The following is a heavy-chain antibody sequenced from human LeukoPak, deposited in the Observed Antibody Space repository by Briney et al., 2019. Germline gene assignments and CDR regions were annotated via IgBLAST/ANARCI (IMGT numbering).Heavy chain of an antibody. CDR2: IKQDGSEK. CDR3: ARGPGSYGYRPFDY. V-gene: IGHV3-7*04. J-gene: IGHJ4*02. D-gene: IGHD5-18*01. Sequence: GGSLRLSCAASGFTFSSYWMSWVRQAPGKGLEWVANIKQDGSEKYYVDSVKGRFTISRDNAKNSLYLQMNSLRAEDTAVYYCARGPGSYGYRPFDYWGQGTLVTVSS. CDR1: GFTFSSYW.